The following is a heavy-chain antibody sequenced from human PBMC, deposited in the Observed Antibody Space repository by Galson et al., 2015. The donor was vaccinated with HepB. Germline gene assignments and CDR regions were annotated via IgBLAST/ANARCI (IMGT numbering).Heavy chain of an antibody. V-gene: IGHV4-59*08. CDR2: IYYSGST. CDR1: GFTFSSYS. Sequence: LRLSCAASGFTFSSYSMNWVRQAPGKGLEWIGYIYYSGSTNYNPSLKSRITISVDTSKNQSSLKLSSVTAADTAVYYCARPRIQLWPTARLDWYFDLWGRGTLVTVSS. CDR3: ARPRIQLWPTARLDWYFDL. D-gene: IGHD5-18*01. J-gene: IGHJ2*01.